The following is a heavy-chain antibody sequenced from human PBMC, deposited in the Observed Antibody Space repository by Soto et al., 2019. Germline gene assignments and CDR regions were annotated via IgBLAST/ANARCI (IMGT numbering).Heavy chain of an antibody. J-gene: IGHJ6*02. CDR1: GYSFTSYW. D-gene: IGHD3-22*01. CDR3: ATHASTYYYDSSGRGGDYYYYGMDV. V-gene: IGHV5-51*01. CDR2: IYPGDSDT. Sequence: GESLKISCKGSGYSFTSYWIGWVRQMPGKGLEWMGIIYPGDSDTRYSPSFQGQVTISADKSISTAYLQWSSLKASDTAMYYCATHASTYYYDSSGRGGDYYYYGMDVWGQGTTVTVSS.